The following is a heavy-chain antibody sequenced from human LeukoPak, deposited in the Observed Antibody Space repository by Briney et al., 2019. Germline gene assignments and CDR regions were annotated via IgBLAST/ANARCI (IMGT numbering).Heavy chain of an antibody. CDR1: GFTFDDYG. J-gene: IGHJ4*02. D-gene: IGHD6-19*01. CDR2: IKWNGDST. Sequence: PGGSLRLSCAASGFTFDDYGMSWVRQAPGKGLEWVSGIKWNGDSTGYADSVKGRFTISRDNAKNSLYLQMNSLRAEDTALYYCARDLGSGWYFPFDSWGQGTLVTVSS. V-gene: IGHV3-20*04. CDR3: ARDLGSGWYFPFDS.